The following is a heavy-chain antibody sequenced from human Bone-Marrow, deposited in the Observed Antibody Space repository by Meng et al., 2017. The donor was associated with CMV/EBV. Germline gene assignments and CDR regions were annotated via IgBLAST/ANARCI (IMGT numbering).Heavy chain of an antibody. D-gene: IGHD5-12*01. CDR2: INPNSGGT. CDR3: ASYGGYVEEIFDY. CDR1: GYTFTSYG. V-gene: IGHV1-2*02. Sequence: ASVKVSCKASGYTFTSYGISWVRQAPGQGLEWMGWINPNSGGTNYAQKFQGRVTMTRDTSISTAYMELSRLRSDDTAVYYCASYGGYVEEIFDYWAQGTLATFSS. J-gene: IGHJ4*02.